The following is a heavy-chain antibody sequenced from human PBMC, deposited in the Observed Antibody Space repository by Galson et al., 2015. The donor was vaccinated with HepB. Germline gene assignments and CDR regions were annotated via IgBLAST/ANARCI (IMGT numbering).Heavy chain of an antibody. Sequence: RAISGDRVSSNSAAWYWIRQSPSRDLEWLGRTYYRAKWYNDYAVSVRGRITINSDTSKNQFSLHLNFVTPEDTAVYYCARVAGTIYYYGMDVWGQGTTVTVSS. CDR3: ARVAGTIYYYGMDV. V-gene: IGHV6-1*01. J-gene: IGHJ6*02. D-gene: IGHD2-15*01. CDR1: GDRVSSNSAA. CDR2: TYYRAKWYN.